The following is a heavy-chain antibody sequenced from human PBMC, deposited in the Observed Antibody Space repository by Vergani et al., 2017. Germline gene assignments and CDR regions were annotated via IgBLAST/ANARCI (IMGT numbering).Heavy chain of an antibody. D-gene: IGHD3-22*01. V-gene: IGHV4-39*01. CDR2: IYYSENK. J-gene: IGHJ5*02. CDR3: ARCCRDEGMIYGGTVENWFDP. Sequence: QLQLQESGPGLVKPSETLSLTCTVSGGSITYGAFYWGWIRQSPGKGLEWIGSIYYSENKFYNPSLESRVTLSIDTTKNQFSLKLKSVTDADTAVYYCARCCRDEGMIYGGTVENWFDPWGQGTLVTVSS. CDR1: GGSITYGAFY.